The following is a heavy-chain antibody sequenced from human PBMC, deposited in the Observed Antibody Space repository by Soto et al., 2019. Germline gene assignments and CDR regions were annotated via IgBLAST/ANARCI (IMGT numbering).Heavy chain of an antibody. D-gene: IGHD6-13*01. CDR2: IYYTGST. Sequence: TLETMSVTCTVSGGSISSSSYYWGWIRQSPGKGLEWIGYIYYTGSTNYNPSLRSRVTTSVDTSKNQFSLRLSSVTAADTAVYYCARFNSWSYYYMDVWGKGTTVTV. J-gene: IGHJ6*03. CDR1: GGSISSSSYY. V-gene: IGHV4-61*05. CDR3: ARFNSWSYYYMDV.